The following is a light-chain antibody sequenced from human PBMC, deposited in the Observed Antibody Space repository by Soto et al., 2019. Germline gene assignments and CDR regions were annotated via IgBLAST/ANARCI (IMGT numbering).Light chain of an antibody. CDR1: QSISNY. CDR2: AAS. V-gene: IGKV1-39*01. Sequence: DIQMTQSPSSLSASLGDGVTIACRASQSISNYVNWYQQKPGKAPKLLIYAASRLQSGVPSRFSGTGSRTDFTLTISSLQPEDFATYYCQETFSTPSFTFGGGTKVDI. CDR3: QETFSTPSFT. J-gene: IGKJ4*01.